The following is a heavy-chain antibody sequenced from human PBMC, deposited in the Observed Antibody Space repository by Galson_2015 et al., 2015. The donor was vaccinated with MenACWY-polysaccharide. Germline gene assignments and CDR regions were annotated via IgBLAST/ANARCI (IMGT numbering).Heavy chain of an antibody. CDR1: GDSVSSDSAA. D-gene: IGHD2-2*01. CDR3: AREPKQLPAPYSYYFFMDV. J-gene: IGHJ6*03. Sequence: AISGDSVSSDSAAWNWIRESPSRGLEWLGRTYYRSKWNNDYAVSVKSRIIITPDTSNNQVSLQLLSVTPEDTGVYFCAREPKQLPAPYSYYFFMDVCGKGTAVTVSS. CDR2: TYYRSKWNN. V-gene: IGHV6-1*01.